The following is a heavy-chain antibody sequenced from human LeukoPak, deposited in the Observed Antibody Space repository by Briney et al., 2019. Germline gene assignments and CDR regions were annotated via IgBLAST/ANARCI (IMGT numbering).Heavy chain of an antibody. CDR1: GYSISSGYY. CDR2: IYHSGST. CDR3: AAQYSSGWPNFDY. J-gene: IGHJ4*02. D-gene: IGHD6-19*01. V-gene: IGHV4-38-2*02. Sequence: SETLSLTCTVSGYSISSGYYWGWIRQPPGKGLEWIGSIYHSGSTNYNPSLKSRVTISVDKSKNQFSLKLSSVTAADTAVYYCAAQYSSGWPNFDYWGQGTLVTVSS.